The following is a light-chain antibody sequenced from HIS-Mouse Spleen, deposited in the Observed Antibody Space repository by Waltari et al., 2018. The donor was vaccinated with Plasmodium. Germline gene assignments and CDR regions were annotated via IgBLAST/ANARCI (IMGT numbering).Light chain of an antibody. CDR1: QSVSSN. J-gene: IGKJ3*01. Sequence: EIVMTQSPATLSVSPGERATLSCRASQSVSSNLAWYQQKPGQAPRLLIYGASTRATGIPARFSGSGYWTEFTLTISSLQSEDFAVYYCQQYNNWSFTFGPGTKVDIK. CDR2: GAS. CDR3: QQYNNWSFT. V-gene: IGKV3-15*01.